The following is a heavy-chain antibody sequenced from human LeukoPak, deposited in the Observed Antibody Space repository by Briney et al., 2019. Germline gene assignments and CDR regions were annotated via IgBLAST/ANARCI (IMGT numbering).Heavy chain of an antibody. CDR1: GFTFSSYE. J-gene: IGHJ6*03. CDR3: ARSGYSGYDFWASDYYYMDV. CDR2: ISSSGSTI. Sequence: GGSLRLSCAASGFTFSSYEMNWVRQAPGKGLEWVSYISSSGSTIYYADSVKGRFTISRDNAKNTLYLQMNSLRAEDTAVYYCARSGYSGYDFWASDYYYMDVWGKGTTVTVSS. V-gene: IGHV3-48*03. D-gene: IGHD5-12*01.